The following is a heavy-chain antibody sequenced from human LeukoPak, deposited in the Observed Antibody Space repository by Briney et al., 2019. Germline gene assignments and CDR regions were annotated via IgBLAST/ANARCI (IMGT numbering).Heavy chain of an antibody. CDR2: IKQDGSEK. J-gene: IGHJ4*02. D-gene: IGHD6-19*01. V-gene: IGHV3-7*01. CDR3: AKDLGSSGWYIDY. Sequence: GGSLRLSCAASGFTFSSYWMSWVRQAPGKGLEWVANIKQDGSEKYYVDSVKGRFTISRDNAKNSLYLQMNSLRAEDTAVYYCAKDLGSSGWYIDYWGQGTLVTVSS. CDR1: GFTFSSYW.